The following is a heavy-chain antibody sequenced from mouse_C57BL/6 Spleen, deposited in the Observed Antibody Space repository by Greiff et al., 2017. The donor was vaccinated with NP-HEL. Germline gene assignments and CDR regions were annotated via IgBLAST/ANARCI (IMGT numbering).Heavy chain of an antibody. CDR1: GYTFTSYW. CDR3: ARPPYGSPWYFDV. J-gene: IGHJ1*03. Sequence: QVQLQQPGAELVKPGASVKLSCKASGYTFTSYWMHWVKQRPGQGLEWIGMIHPNSGSTNYNEKFKSKATLTVDKSSSTAYMQLSSLTSEDSAVYYCARPPYGSPWYFDVWGTGTTVTVSS. D-gene: IGHD1-1*01. CDR2: IHPNSGST. V-gene: IGHV1-64*01.